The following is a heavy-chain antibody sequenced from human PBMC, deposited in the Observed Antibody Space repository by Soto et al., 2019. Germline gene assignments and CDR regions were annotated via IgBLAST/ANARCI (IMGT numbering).Heavy chain of an antibody. Sequence: GGSLRLSCAASGFTFSSYSMNWVRQAPGKGLEWVSSISSSSSYIYYADSVKGRFTISRDNAKNSLYLQMNSLRAEDTAVYYCASGYCSGGSCYSSYYYYGMDVWGQGTTVTVSS. J-gene: IGHJ6*02. D-gene: IGHD2-15*01. CDR2: ISSSSSYI. CDR3: ASGYCSGGSCYSSYYYYGMDV. V-gene: IGHV3-21*01. CDR1: GFTFSSYS.